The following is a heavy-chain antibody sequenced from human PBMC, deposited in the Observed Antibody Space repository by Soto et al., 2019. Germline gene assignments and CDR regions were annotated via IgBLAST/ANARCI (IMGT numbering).Heavy chain of an antibody. J-gene: IGHJ5*02. D-gene: IGHD2-2*02. Sequence: SVKVSCKASGGTFSSYAISWVRQAPGQGLEWMGGIIPIFGTANYAQKFQGRVTITADKSTSTAYMELSSLRSEDTAVYYCAGGGLPAAIKGGAYNWLDPWGQGTLVTVYS. CDR2: IIPIFGTA. CDR1: GGTFSSYA. V-gene: IGHV1-69*06. CDR3: AGGGLPAAIKGGAYNWLDP.